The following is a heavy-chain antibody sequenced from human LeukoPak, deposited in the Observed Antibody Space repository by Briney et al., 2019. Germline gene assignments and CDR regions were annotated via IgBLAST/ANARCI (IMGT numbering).Heavy chain of an antibody. V-gene: IGHV3-74*03. CDR3: ASSTYSGSHWDAFDI. CDR2: IDSFGSSA. D-gene: IGHD1-26*01. Sequence: GGSLRLSCAASGFTFSSYEMNWVRQAPGKGLVWVSRIDSFGSSAAYAESVKGRFTVSRDNAKNTLYLQMNSLRAEDAAVYYCASSTYSGSHWDAFDIWGQGTMVTVSS. CDR1: GFTFSSYE. J-gene: IGHJ3*02.